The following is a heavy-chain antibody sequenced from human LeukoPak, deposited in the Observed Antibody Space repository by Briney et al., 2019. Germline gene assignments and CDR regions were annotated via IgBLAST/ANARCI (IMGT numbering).Heavy chain of an antibody. J-gene: IGHJ6*02. CDR3: ARGGGYDSLDV. CDR2: IYNSGST. D-gene: IGHD5-12*01. Sequence: SETLSLTCTVSGGSITSGGYYWTWIRQHPGKGLEWIGYIYNSGSTYYTPSLKSRVTISVGTSKNQFSLKLTSVTAADTAVYYCARGGGYDSLDVWGQGTTVTVSS. V-gene: IGHV4-31*03. CDR1: GGSITSGGYY.